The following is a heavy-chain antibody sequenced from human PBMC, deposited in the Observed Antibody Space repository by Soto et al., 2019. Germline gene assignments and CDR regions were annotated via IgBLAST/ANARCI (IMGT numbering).Heavy chain of an antibody. V-gene: IGHV4-39*01. D-gene: IGHD5-12*01. Sequence: PSETLSLTCTVSGGSISSSTYYWGWMRQPPGKGLEWIASFFIGGNTYYNPSLKSRVTISVDTSKNQFSLKLSSVTAADTAVYFCAILHGLDIATYYWGQGILVTGSS. CDR3: AILHGLDIATYY. J-gene: IGHJ4*02. CDR2: FFIGGNT. CDR1: GGSISSSTYY.